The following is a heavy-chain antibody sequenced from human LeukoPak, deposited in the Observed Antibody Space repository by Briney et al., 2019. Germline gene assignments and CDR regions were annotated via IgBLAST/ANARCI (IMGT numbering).Heavy chain of an antibody. V-gene: IGHV1-8*02. CDR2: MNPNSGNT. CDR3: ARGKRMIVYGDY. D-gene: IGHD3-22*01. J-gene: IGHJ4*02. Sequence: ASVKVSCKASGGTFSSYAISWVRRAPGQGLEWMGWMNPNSGNTGYAQKFQGRVTMTRNTSISTAYMELSSLRSEDTAVYYCARGKRMIVYGDYWGQGTLVTVSS. CDR1: GGTFSSYA.